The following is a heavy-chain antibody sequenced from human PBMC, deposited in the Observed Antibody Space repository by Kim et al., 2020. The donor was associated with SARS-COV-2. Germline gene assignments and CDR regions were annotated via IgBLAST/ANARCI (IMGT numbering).Heavy chain of an antibody. J-gene: IGHJ5*02. CDR3: AKIGGTAVSGTPNA. V-gene: IGHV3-7*01. CDR1: GFTFSNNW. CDR2: LNQDGSEK. Sequence: GGSLRLSCGVSGFTFSNNWMAWVRQAPGKGLEWVANLNQDGSEKYYLDSVKGRFTISRDNARSSLYLQMNSLRAEDTAVYYCAKIGGTAVSGTPNAWGQGTLVTVSS. D-gene: IGHD6-19*01.